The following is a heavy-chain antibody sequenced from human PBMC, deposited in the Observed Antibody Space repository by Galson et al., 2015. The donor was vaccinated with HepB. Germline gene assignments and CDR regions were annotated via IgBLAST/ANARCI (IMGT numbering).Heavy chain of an antibody. J-gene: IGHJ6*02. V-gene: IGHV5-10-1*01. CDR2: IDPSDSYT. CDR3: ARFWRGAVAGPHRNLGMDV. Sequence: QSGAEVKKPGESLRISCKGSGYSFTSYWISWVRQMPGKGLEWMGRIDPSDSYTNYSPSFQGHVTISADKSISTAYLQWSSLKASDTAMYYCARFWRGAVAGPHRNLGMDVWGQGTTVTVSS. D-gene: IGHD6-19*01. CDR1: GYSFTSYW.